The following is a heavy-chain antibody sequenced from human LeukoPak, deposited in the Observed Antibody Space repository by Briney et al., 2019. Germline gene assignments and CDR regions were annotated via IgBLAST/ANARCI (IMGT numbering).Heavy chain of an antibody. Sequence: GESLKISCXGSGFRFDVYWIGWVRQITGKGLEWMGNIYPGDSDTRFSPSFQGQVTMSADRSSGTAYLQWSSLKASDTAMYYCARRQGGRNWYFDLWGRGTAVTVSS. D-gene: IGHD3-16*01. V-gene: IGHV5-51*01. CDR3: ARRQGGRNWYFDL. CDR2: IYPGDSDT. CDR1: GFRFDVYW. J-gene: IGHJ2*01.